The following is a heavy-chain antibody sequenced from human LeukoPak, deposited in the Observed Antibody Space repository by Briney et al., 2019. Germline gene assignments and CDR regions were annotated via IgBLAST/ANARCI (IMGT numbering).Heavy chain of an antibody. CDR2: IWYDGSQK. CDR1: GFTFSRHG. V-gene: IGHV3-33*01. CDR3: ARDSPTDWFFDL. D-gene: IGHD4-17*01. Sequence: GRPLTLSCAASGFTFSRHGMHWVRQAQGKGPEWVAVIWYDGSQKYYGDSVKGRFTISRDNSKNTLYLQMNSLRAEDTAVYYCARDSPTDWFFDLWGHGTLVTVSS. J-gene: IGHJ2*01.